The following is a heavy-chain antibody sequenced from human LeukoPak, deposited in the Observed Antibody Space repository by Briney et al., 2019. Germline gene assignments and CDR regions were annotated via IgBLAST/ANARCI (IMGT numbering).Heavy chain of an antibody. D-gene: IGHD6-19*01. CDR1: GFTFSSYS. CDR2: ISSSSSYI. V-gene: IGHV3-21*01. J-gene: IGHJ2*01. CDR3: ARDAAGESSGWYADWYFDL. Sequence: LGGSLRLSCAASGFTFSSYSMNWVRQAPGQGLEWVSSISSSSSYIYYADTLKGRFTISRDNAKNSLYLQMNSLRAEDTAVYYCARDAAGESSGWYADWYFDLWGRGTLVTVSS.